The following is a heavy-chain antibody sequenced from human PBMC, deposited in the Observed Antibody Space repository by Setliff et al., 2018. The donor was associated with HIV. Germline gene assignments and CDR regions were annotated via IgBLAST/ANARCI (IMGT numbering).Heavy chain of an antibody. D-gene: IGHD3-22*01. CDR3: ARRAYYDNTGPNAFDI. Sequence: GGSLRLSCAASGFTFSSYAMSWVRQAPGKGLEWVSAISGSGGSTYYADSVKGRFTIARDNARNSLYLQMNSLKADDTAVYYCARRAYYDNTGPNAFDIWGQGTMVTVSS. CDR2: ISGSGGST. V-gene: IGHV3-23*01. CDR1: GFTFSSYA. J-gene: IGHJ3*02.